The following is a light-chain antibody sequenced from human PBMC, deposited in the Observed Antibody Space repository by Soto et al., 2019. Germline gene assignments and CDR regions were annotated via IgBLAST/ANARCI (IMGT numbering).Light chain of an antibody. Sequence: DIQLTQSPSFLSASVGDRVTINCRASQSVFSWLAWYQQKPGQAPKLLIYDASTLEVGVPSRFSGSGSGTEFTLTIGGLQPDDFATYHCQHYNSFSFGQGTK. V-gene: IGKV1-5*01. CDR3: QHYNSFS. J-gene: IGKJ2*01. CDR1: QSVFSW. CDR2: DAS.